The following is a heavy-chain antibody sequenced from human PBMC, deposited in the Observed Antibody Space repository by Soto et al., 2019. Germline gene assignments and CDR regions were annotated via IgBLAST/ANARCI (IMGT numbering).Heavy chain of an antibody. J-gene: IGHJ5*02. CDR2: TYYRSKWYN. D-gene: IGHD6-19*01. CDR3: ARVQWPQRYWFDP. CDR1: GDSVSSNSAA. V-gene: IGHV6-1*01. Sequence: KQSQTLSLTCAISGDSVSSNSAAWNWLRQSPSRGLEWLGRTYYRSKWYNDYAVSVKSRITINPDTSKNQFSLQLNSVTPEDTAVYYCARVQWPQRYWFDPWGQGTLVTVSS.